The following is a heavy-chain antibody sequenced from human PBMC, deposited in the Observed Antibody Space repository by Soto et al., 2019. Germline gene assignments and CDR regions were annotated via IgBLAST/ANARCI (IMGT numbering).Heavy chain of an antibody. Sequence: QVQLQESGPGLVKPSGTLSLNCAVSGGSIRSSSWWTWLRQSPGTGLEWIGEIYHAGSPNYNPSFQSRVTISADTSKNFFSLRLTSVTAADTAIYYCARASSFRGDFDIWGQGTAVTVSS. D-gene: IGHD3-10*01. CDR1: GGSIRSSSW. CDR2: IYHAGSP. J-gene: IGHJ3*02. V-gene: IGHV4-4*02. CDR3: ARASSFRGDFDI.